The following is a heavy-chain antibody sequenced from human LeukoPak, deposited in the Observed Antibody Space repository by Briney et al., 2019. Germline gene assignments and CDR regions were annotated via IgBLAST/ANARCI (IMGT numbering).Heavy chain of an antibody. CDR1: GFTFDDYD. D-gene: IGHD6-13*01. CDR2: IDRNGDST. CDR3: ARRAYSSSWFVFDC. V-gene: IGHV3-20*04. J-gene: IGHJ4*02. Sequence: GGSLRLSCAASGFTFDDYDIRWVRQAPGKGLEWVSGIDRNGDSTGYADPVKGRFGNTRDNAKHFLYLQMNSLRAEDTAVYYCARRAYSSSWFVFDCWGQGTLVTVSS.